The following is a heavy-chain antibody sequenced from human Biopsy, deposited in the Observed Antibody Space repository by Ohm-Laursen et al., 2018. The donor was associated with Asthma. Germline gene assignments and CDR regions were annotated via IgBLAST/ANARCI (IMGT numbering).Heavy chain of an antibody. D-gene: IGHD3-22*01. CDR1: GFNFGNYA. CDR3: AKSADYYDSTDYLDF. CDR2: ISGSSIII. J-gene: IGHJ4*01. Sequence: SLRLSCTASGFNFGNYAMAWVRQAPGKGLEWVSTISGSSIIIHYGGSVKGRFTISRDNSKNTMYLVMNSLRPEDTAVYYCAKSADYYDSTDYLDFWGRGTLVTVSS. V-gene: IGHV3-23*01.